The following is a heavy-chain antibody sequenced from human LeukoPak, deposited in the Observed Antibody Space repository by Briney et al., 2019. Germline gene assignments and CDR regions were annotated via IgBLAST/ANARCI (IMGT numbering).Heavy chain of an antibody. Sequence: SVTLSLTCTVSGGSISTYYWSLIRQPAGKGLEGIGRIFSSGSTNYNPSLTTRVTMSVDTSKPQFSLKLTSVPAADTAVYYCATMSDYGSGSYYGEAFDIWGQGTLVTVSS. D-gene: IGHD3-10*01. CDR3: ATMSDYGSGSYYGEAFDI. CDR2: IFSSGST. J-gene: IGHJ3*02. CDR1: GGSISTYY. V-gene: IGHV4-4*07.